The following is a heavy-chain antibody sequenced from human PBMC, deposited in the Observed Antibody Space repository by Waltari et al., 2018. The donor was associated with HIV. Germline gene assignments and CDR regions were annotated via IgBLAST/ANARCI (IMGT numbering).Heavy chain of an antibody. V-gene: IGHV3-53*01. CDR1: GLHVSDNH. Sequence: EVQLVESGGNLTRPGGSLRLSCVGSGLHVSDNHTSWVRQAPGKGPEWVSVLYSNGNTLYGGSVKGRFTIFRDNSKNTLYLQMNTLRVDDTAVYYCARMQRFYGSEQSRYFYFGMDVWGQGTTVTVSS. CDR3: ARMQRFYGSEQSRYFYFGMDV. J-gene: IGHJ6*02. CDR2: LYSNGNT. D-gene: IGHD3-16*02.